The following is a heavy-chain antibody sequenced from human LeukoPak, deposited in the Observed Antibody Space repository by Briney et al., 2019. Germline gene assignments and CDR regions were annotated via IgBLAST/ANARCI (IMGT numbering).Heavy chain of an antibody. CDR1: GFPFSSYS. CDR2: ISRYSSTI. CDR3: ARDLDPKFDY. Sequence: GGSLRLSCAASGFPFSSYSMNGVRQAPGKGLEWVSYISRYSSTIYYADSVKGRFTISRDNAENSLYLQMNSLRAEDTAVYYCARDLDPKFDYWGQGTLVTVSS. J-gene: IGHJ4*02. V-gene: IGHV3-48*01. D-gene: IGHD3-9*01.